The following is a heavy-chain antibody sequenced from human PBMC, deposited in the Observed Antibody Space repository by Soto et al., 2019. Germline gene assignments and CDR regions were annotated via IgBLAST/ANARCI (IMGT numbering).Heavy chain of an antibody. CDR1: GYTFTAYY. CDR2: ISPYDGNT. J-gene: IGHJ6*02. V-gene: IGHV1-18*04. D-gene: IGHD3-22*01. Sequence: ASVKLSCTASGYTFTAYYIHWVRQAPGQGLEWLGWISPYDGNTKYAQILQGRVSMTTDTSTKTAYMEVRSLRSDDTAVYYCARGGYYDSSGSRNYHYYGMNVWGQGTTVTVSS. CDR3: ARGGYYDSSGSRNYHYYGMNV.